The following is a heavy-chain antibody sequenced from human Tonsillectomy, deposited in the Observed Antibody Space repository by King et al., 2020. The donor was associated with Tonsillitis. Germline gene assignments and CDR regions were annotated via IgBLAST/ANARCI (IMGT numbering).Heavy chain of an antibody. D-gene: IGHD5-18*01. CDR2: ISYDGSNK. Sequence: VQLEESGGGVVQPGRSLRLSCAASGFTFSSYGMHWGRQAPGKGLEWVAVISYDGSNKYYADSVKGRFTISRDNSKNTLYLQMNSLRAEDTAVYYCASLGSYGYSGYFDYWGQGTLVTVSS. CDR1: GFTFSSYG. V-gene: IGHV3-33*05. CDR3: ASLGSYGYSGYFDY. J-gene: IGHJ4*02.